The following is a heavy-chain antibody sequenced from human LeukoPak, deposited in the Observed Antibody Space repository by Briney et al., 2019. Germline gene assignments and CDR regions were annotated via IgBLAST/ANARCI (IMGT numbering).Heavy chain of an antibody. CDR1: GSTFSSYN. Sequence: GGSLRLSCAASGSTFSSYNINWVRQAPGRGLEWVSYISSGSGTIYYADSVKGRFTISRDDAKNSLFLQMNSLRAEDTAVYYCAALRGLQNWYFDLWGRGTLVTVSS. CDR2: ISSGSGTI. V-gene: IGHV3-48*01. CDR3: AALRGLQNWYFDL. D-gene: IGHD4-17*01. J-gene: IGHJ2*01.